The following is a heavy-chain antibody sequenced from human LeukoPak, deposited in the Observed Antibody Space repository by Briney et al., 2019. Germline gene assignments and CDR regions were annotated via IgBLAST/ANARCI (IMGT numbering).Heavy chain of an antibody. CDR3: ARGGTIVGANDY. D-gene: IGHD1-26*01. V-gene: IGHV4-38-2*02. CDR2: IHHSGNI. CDR1: DNSISSDYY. J-gene: IGHJ4*02. Sequence: SETLSLTCSVSDNSISSDYYWGWIRQPPGKGLEWIGSIHHSGNIYYIPSLKSRVSFSLDTSKNQVSLKLTSVTAADTAVYYCARGGTIVGANDYWGQGTLVTVSS.